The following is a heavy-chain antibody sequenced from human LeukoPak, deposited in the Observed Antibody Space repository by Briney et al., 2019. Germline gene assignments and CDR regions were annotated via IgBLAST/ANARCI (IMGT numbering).Heavy chain of an antibody. D-gene: IGHD4-17*01. Sequence: GGSLRLSCAASGFTVSSSYMSWVRQAPGKGLEWVSAFYSGGTTYYSDSVKGRFTISTDNSRNMVYLQMNSLRAEDTVIYYCARAPTVTTSWDYWGQGTLVTVSS. CDR2: FYSGGTT. CDR3: ARAPTVTTSWDY. CDR1: GFTVSSSY. V-gene: IGHV3-66*01. J-gene: IGHJ4*02.